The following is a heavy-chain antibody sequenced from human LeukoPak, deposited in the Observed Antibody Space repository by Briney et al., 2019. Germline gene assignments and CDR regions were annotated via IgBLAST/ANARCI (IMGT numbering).Heavy chain of an antibody. J-gene: IGHJ6*03. CDR3: ARDRDYDFWSGYPYYYYYMDV. V-gene: IGHV1-2*02. CDR2: INPNSGGT. CDR1: GYTFTGYY. D-gene: IGHD3-3*01. Sequence: ASVKVSCKASGYTFTGYYMHWVRQAPGQGLEWMGWINPNSGGTNYAQKFQGRVTMTRDTSISTAYMELSRLRSDDTAVYYCARDRDYDFWSGYPYYYYYMDVWGKGTTVTVSS.